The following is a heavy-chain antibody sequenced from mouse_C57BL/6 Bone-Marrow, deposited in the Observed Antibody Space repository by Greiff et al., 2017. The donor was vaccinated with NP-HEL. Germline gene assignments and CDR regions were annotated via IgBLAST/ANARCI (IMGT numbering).Heavy chain of an antibody. CDR1: GYAFTNYL. CDR2: INPGSGGT. CDR3: ARWGRGVFDY. Sequence: VHLVESGAELVRPGTSVKVSCKASGYAFTNYLIEWVKQRPGQGLEWIGVINPGSGGTNYNEKFKGKATLTADKSSSTAYMQLSSLTSEDSAVYFCARWGRGVFDYWGQGTTLTVSS. J-gene: IGHJ2*01. V-gene: IGHV1-54*01.